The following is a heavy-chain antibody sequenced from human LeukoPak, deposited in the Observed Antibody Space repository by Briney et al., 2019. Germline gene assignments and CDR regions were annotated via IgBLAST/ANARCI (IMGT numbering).Heavy chain of an antibody. CDR3: ARNPQYSAAYV. D-gene: IGHD2/OR15-2a*01. J-gene: IGHJ4*02. CDR1: GDSISRYY. V-gene: IGHV4-59*01. CDR2: FYFSGST. Sequence: SETLSLTCTVSGDSISRYYWSWIRQSPGKGLQWIGYFYFSGSTNYNPSLKGRVIISVDRSKNQVSLNLSSVTAADTAVYYCARNPQYSAAYVWGQGTLVIVSS.